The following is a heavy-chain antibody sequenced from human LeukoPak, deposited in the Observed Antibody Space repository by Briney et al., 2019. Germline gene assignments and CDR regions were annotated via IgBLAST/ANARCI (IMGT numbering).Heavy chain of an antibody. CDR2: ISYDGSNK. CDR1: GFTFSSYA. D-gene: IGHD2-2*01. CDR3: AKDKLPAAINPYYFDY. V-gene: IGHV3-30-3*01. J-gene: IGHJ4*02. Sequence: GGSLRLSCAASGFTFSSYAMHWVRQAPGKGLEWVAVISYDGSNKYYADSVKGRFTISRDNSKNTLYLQMNSLRAEDTAVYYCAKDKLPAAINPYYFDYWGQGTLVTVSS.